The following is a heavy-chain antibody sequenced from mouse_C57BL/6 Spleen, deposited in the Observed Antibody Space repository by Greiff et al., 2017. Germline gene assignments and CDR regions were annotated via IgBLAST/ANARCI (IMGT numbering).Heavy chain of an antibody. V-gene: IGHV1-64*01. CDR1: GYTFTSYW. J-gene: IGHJ2*01. CDR3: SSSSSWGPFDY. CDR2: INPNSGST. Sequence: QVQLQQPGAELVKPGASVKLSCKASGYTFTSYWMHWVKQRPGQGLEWIGMINPNSGSTNYNEKFKSKATLTVDKSSSTAYMQLSSLTSEDSAVYVCSSSSSWGPFDYWGQGTTLTVSS. D-gene: IGHD4-1*01.